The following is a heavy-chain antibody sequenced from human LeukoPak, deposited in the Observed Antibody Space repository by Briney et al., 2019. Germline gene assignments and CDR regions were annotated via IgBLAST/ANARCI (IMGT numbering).Heavy chain of an antibody. CDR3: ATRNCSGGSCLPEFYYYYLDV. D-gene: IGHD2-15*01. J-gene: IGHJ6*03. V-gene: IGHV1-24*01. Sequence: ASVKASCKISGSSLTESSIHWVRQPPGKGLEWMGGFDPEDVETIYAEKFQGRVTLTDDRSTDTAYMELTRLTREDTAMYYCATRNCSGGSCLPEFYYYYLDVWGTGTTVTVSS. CDR2: FDPEDVET. CDR1: GSSLTESS.